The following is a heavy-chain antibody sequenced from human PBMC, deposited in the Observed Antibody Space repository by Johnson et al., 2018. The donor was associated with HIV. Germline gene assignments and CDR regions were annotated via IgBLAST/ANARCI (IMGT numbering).Heavy chain of an antibody. CDR1: GFTFSSYA. CDR3: ARANYYHN. D-gene: IGHD3-10*01. CDR2: IKQDGSEK. Sequence: VQLVESGGGLVKPGGSLRLSCVASGFTFSSYAMSWVRQAPGKGLEWVANIKQDGSEKFYVDSVKGRFTISRDNAENSLYLQMNSLRAEDTAVYYCARANYYHNWGQGTMVTVSS. J-gene: IGHJ3*02. V-gene: IGHV3-7*01.